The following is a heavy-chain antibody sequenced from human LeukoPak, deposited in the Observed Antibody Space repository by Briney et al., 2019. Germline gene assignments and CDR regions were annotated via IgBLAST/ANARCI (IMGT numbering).Heavy chain of an antibody. V-gene: IGHV3-48*04. CDR1: GFTFSSYS. CDR3: ARLPVPLRYYGMDV. Sequence: GGSLRLSCTASGFTFSSYSMNWVRQAPGKGLEWVSYISSSSSAIYYADSVEGRFTISRDNAKNSLYLQMNSLRAEDTAVYYCARLPVPLRYYGMDVWGQGTTVTVSS. CDR2: ISSSSSAI. D-gene: IGHD3-10*02. J-gene: IGHJ6*02.